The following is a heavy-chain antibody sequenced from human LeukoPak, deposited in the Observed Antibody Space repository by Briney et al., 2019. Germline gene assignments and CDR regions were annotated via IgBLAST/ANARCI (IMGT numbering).Heavy chain of an antibody. V-gene: IGHV4-59*11. D-gene: IGHD5-12*01. Sequence: PSETLSLTCTVSGGSISPHYWSWIRQLPGKGLELIGHVFYSGSTHYNPSLKSRVTMSVDTSKNQFSLKLSSVIAADTAVYYCARRRGYDYSLLFDYWGQGTLVTVSS. CDR3: ARRRGYDYSLLFDY. CDR1: GGSISPHY. CDR2: VFYSGST. J-gene: IGHJ4*02.